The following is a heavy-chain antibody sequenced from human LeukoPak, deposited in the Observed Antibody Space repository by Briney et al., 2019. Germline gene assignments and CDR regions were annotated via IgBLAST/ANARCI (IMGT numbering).Heavy chain of an antibody. CDR2: INPNSGGT. J-gene: IGHJ4*02. V-gene: IGHV1-2*02. Sequence: GGSVRVSCTASGYTFTGYYMHWVRQAPGQGLEWMGWINPNSGGTNYAQKFQGRVTMTRDTSISTAYMELSRLRSDDTAVYYCARLDSSGCLDYWGQGTLVTVSS. CDR1: GYTFTGYY. CDR3: ARLDSSGCLDY. D-gene: IGHD6-19*01.